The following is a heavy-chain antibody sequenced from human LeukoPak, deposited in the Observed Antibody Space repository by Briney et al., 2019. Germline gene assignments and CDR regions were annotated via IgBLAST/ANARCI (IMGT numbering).Heavy chain of an antibody. D-gene: IGHD6-13*01. CDR3: ARLGYSSSWYCSDP. J-gene: IGHJ5*02. V-gene: IGHV3-48*03. Sequence: GGSLRLSCAASGFTFSSYEMNWVRQAPGEGLEWVSYISSSGNTIYYADSVKGRFTISRDNAKNSLYLQMSSLRAEDTAVYYCARLGYSSSWYCSDPWGQGTLVTVSS. CDR1: GFTFSSYE. CDR2: ISSSGNTI.